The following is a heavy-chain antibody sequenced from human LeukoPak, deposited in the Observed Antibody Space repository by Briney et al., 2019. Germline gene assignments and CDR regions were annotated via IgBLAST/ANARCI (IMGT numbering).Heavy chain of an antibody. J-gene: IGHJ5*01. CDR2: ISGRSFSI. CDR3: ARGKRRFDS. Sequence: GESLRLSCAASGFAFNESYMTWIRQAPGKGLEWVGYISGRSFSIYYADSVQGRFTISRDNPTNSLFLHMSSLRADDTAVYFCARGKRRFDSWGQGTLVTVSS. CDR1: GFAFNESY. V-gene: IGHV3-11*01.